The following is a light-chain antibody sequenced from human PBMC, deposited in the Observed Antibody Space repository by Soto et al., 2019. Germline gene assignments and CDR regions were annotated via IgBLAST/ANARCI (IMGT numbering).Light chain of an antibody. Sequence: DIQMTQSPSSLSASVGDRVTITCQASQDISNYLNWYQQKPGKAPKLLMYDASNWETGVPSRFSGSGSGTDFTFTISSLQPEDIATYYCQQYDNLPALTFGGGTKVEIK. CDR3: QQYDNLPALT. CDR2: DAS. J-gene: IGKJ4*01. CDR1: QDISNY. V-gene: IGKV1-33*01.